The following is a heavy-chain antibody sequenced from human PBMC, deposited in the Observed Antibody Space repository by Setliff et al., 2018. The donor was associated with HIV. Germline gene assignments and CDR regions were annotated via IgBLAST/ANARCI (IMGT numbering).Heavy chain of an antibody. D-gene: IGHD3-22*01. J-gene: IGHJ1*01. V-gene: IGHV3-30*07. CDR1: GFTFSDFA. Sequence: PGGSLRLSCAASGFTFSDFAMHWVRQAPGKGLEWVAFISYDGSYIYYADSMKGRFTISRDNSKNTLFLQMNSLRVEDTAVYYCARHLDESRGYGFQYWGQGALVTVSS. CDR3: ARHLDESRGYGFQY. CDR2: ISYDGSYI.